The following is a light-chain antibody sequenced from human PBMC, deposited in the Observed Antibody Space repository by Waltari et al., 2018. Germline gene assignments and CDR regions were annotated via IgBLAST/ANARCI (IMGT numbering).Light chain of an antibody. Sequence: DIVMTQTPLSSPVTLGQPASISCRSSQSLVHSDGNTYLSWLHQRPGTPPRLLIYKISNRFSWVPDRFSGSGAGTDFTLKISRVEAEDVGVYYCMQATRFPRSFGQGTKLDIK. CDR3: MQATRFPRS. V-gene: IGKV2-24*01. CDR1: QSLVHSDGNTY. J-gene: IGKJ2*01. CDR2: KIS.